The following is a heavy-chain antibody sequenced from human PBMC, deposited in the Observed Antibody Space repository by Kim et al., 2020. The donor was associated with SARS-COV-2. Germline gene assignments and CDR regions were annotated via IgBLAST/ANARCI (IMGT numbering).Heavy chain of an antibody. CDR2: INAGNGNT. J-gene: IGHJ6*02. Sequence: ASVKVSCKASGYTFTSYPIHWVRQAPGQRLEWMGWINAGNGNTKYSQNFQGRVTFTRDTSATTAYMELSSLRSEDTAVYYCARDQSDYYYYAMDVWGQGTTVTVSS. V-gene: IGHV1-3*01. CDR1: GYTFTSYP. CDR3: ARDQSDYYYYAMDV.